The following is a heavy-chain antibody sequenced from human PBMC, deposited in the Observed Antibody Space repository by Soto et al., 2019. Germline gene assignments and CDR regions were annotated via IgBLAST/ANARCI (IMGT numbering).Heavy chain of an antibody. D-gene: IGHD2-2*01. CDR2: INHSGST. CDR1: GGSFSGYY. Sequence: QVQLQQWGAGLLKPSETLSLTCAVYGGSFSGYYWCWIRQPPGKGLEWIGEINHSGSTNYNPSLKSRLTISVDTSKNQFALKLSSVTAADTAVYYCARGYPVIVVVPAALRPFDYWGQGTLVAVSS. J-gene: IGHJ4*02. V-gene: IGHV4-34*01. CDR3: ARGYPVIVVVPAALRPFDY.